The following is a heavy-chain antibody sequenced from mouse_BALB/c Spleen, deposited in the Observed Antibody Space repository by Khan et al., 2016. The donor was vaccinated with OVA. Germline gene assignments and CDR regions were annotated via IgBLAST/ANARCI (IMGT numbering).Heavy chain of an antibody. D-gene: IGHD2-10*01. CDR1: GYTFTNYG. V-gene: IGHV9-3-1*01. CDR3: ARPPYFSYTLDH. J-gene: IGHJ4*01. Sequence: QVQLKQSGPELKKPGETVKISCKASGYTFTNYGMNWVKQSPGQALKWVGWINTYTGEPTYADDFKGRFAFSLETSASTAYLQINNLKNEDTATYFCARPPYFSYTLDHWGQGTSVTGSS. CDR2: INTYTGEP.